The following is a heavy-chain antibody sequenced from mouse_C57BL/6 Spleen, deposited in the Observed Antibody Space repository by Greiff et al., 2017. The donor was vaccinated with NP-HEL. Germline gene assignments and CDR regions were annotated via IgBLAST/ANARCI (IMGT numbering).Heavy chain of an antibody. D-gene: IGHD2-3*01. CDR3: ARGGTDDGYYYWFAY. V-gene: IGHV1-26*01. CDR2: INPNNGGT. CDR1: GYTFTDYY. Sequence: EVQLQQSGPELVKPGASVKISCKASGYTFTDYYMNWVKQSHGKSLEWIGDINPNNGGTSYNQKFKGKATLTVDKSSSTAYMELRSLASEDSAVYYCARGGTDDGYYYWFAYWGQGTLVTVSA. J-gene: IGHJ3*01.